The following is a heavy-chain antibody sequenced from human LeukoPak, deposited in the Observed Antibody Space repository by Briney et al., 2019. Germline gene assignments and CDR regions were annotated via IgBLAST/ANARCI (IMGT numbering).Heavy chain of an antibody. Sequence: SAETLSLTCTVSGGSVSSGSNYWSWIRQPPGKGLEWIGYIYYSGSTNYNPSLKSGVTISVDTSKNQFSLKLRSVTAADTAVYYCARVPGGGTAANWGQGTMVTVSS. CDR2: IYYSGST. CDR1: GGSVSSGSNY. CDR3: ARVPGGGTAAN. V-gene: IGHV4-61*01. D-gene: IGHD1-7*01. J-gene: IGHJ3*01.